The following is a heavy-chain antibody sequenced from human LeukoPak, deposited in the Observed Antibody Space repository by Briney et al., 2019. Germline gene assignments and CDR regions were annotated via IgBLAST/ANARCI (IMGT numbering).Heavy chain of an antibody. V-gene: IGHV3-53*01. J-gene: IGHJ5*02. Sequence: GGSLRLSCAASGFTVSSNYMSWVRQAPGKGLEWVSVIYSGGNTYYADSVKGRFTISRDDSKNTLYLQMNSLRAEDTAVYYCAPSPYYYESSGYSAWGQGTLVTVSS. D-gene: IGHD3-22*01. CDR1: GFTVSSNY. CDR2: IYSGGNT. CDR3: APSPYYYESSGYSA.